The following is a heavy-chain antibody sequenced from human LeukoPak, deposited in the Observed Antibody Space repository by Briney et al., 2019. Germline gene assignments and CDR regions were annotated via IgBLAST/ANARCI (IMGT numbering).Heavy chain of an antibody. CDR3: ARGPYSSGWYADY. Sequence: PSETLSLTCAVYGGSFSGYYWSWIRQPPGKGLEWIGEINHSGSTNYNPSLKSRVTISVDTSKNQFSLKLSSVTAADTAVYYCARGPYSSGWYADYWGQGTLVTVSS. CDR2: INHSGST. CDR1: GGSFSGYY. D-gene: IGHD6-19*01. J-gene: IGHJ4*02. V-gene: IGHV4-34*01.